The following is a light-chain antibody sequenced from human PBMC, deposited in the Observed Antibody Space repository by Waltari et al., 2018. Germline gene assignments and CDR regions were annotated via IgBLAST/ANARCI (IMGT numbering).Light chain of an antibody. CDR1: QTVSRS. CDR3: QHYVRLPAT. CDR2: GAS. V-gene: IGKV3-20*01. Sequence: VVFSQARGTLSAPPEEIAILSCRASQTVSRSLAWYQQKPGQAPKLLIYGASTRATGIPDRFTGSGSGTDFSLTISSLEPEDFAIYFCQHYVRLPATFGQGTKVEIK. J-gene: IGKJ1*01.